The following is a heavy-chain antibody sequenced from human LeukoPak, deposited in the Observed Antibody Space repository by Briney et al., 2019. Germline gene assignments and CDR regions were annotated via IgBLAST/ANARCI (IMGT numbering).Heavy chain of an antibody. Sequence: PGGSLRLSCAASGFTFNNYAMSWVRQAPGKGLEWVAAISGNGGRTYYRDSVKGRFTISRDNPKNTLYLLMNSLSAEDTALYYCAKKQTSSGYFDYWGQGTLVTVSS. J-gene: IGHJ4*02. CDR1: GFTFNNYA. CDR2: ISGNGGRT. V-gene: IGHV3-23*01. CDR3: AKKQTSSGYFDY. D-gene: IGHD3-10*01.